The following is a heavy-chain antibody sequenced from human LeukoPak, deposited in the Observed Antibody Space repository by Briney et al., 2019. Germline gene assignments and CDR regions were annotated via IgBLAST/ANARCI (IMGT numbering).Heavy chain of an antibody. V-gene: IGHV4-34*01. CDR3: ARMTTDYDILTGLLGFDY. CDR2: INHSGST. J-gene: IGHJ4*02. CDR1: GGSFSGYY. Sequence: SETLSLTCAVYGGSFSGYYWSWIRQPPGKGLEWIGEINHSGSTNYNPSLKSRVTISVDTSKNQFSLKLSSVTAADTAVYYCARMTTDYDILTGLLGFDYWGQGTLVTVSS. D-gene: IGHD3-9*01.